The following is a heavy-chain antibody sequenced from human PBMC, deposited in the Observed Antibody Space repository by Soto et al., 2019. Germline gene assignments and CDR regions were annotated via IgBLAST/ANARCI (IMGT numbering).Heavy chain of an antibody. J-gene: IGHJ4*02. CDR3: AKEPSPIAVAGTVVY. CDR2: ISWNSGSI. CDR1: GFTFDDYA. V-gene: IGHV3-9*01. Sequence: GGSLRLSCAASGFTFDDYAMHWVRQAPGKGLEWVSGISWNSGSIGYADSVKGRFTISRDNAKNSLYLQMNSLRAEDTALYYCAKEPSPIAVAGTVVYWGQGTLVTVSS. D-gene: IGHD6-19*01.